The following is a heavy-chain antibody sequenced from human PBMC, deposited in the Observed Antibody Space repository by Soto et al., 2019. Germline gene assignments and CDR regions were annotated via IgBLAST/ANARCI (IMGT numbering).Heavy chain of an antibody. CDR3: VRDRGYNAFDY. CDR1: DFNVTNNY. J-gene: IGHJ4*02. CDR2: IYNYDDT. V-gene: IGHV3-66*03. D-gene: IGHD5-18*01. Sequence: GGSLRLSCAASDFNVTNNYMHWVRQAPGKGLEWVSVIYNYDDTDYADSVQGRFAISRDNAENSLELHMNRLRVEDTAVYYCVRDRGYNAFDYWGLGTLVTVSS.